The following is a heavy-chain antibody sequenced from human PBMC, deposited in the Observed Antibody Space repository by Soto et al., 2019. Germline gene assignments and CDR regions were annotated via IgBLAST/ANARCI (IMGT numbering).Heavy chain of an antibody. CDR1: GGSISRYY. J-gene: IGHJ4*02. Sequence: SETLSLTCTVSGGSISRYYWSWIRQPPGKGLEWIAHIYYSGSTNYNPSLKSRVTISVDTSKNQFSLKLSSVTAADTAVYYCARGGYDILTGPIDYWGQGTLVTVS. CDR3: ARGGYDILTGPIDY. V-gene: IGHV4-59*01. D-gene: IGHD3-9*01. CDR2: IYYSGST.